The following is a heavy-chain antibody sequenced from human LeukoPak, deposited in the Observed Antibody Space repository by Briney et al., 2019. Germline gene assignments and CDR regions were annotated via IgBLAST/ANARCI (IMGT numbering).Heavy chain of an antibody. CDR1: GYTFTDYY. CDR2: INPNSGGT. CDR3: AVTTVTTDDY. V-gene: IGHV1-2*02. J-gene: IGHJ4*02. Sequence: ASVKVSCKASGYTFTDYYMHWVRQAPGQGLEWMGWINPNSGGTNYAQKFQGRVTMTRDTSIGTAYMELSRLRSDDTAVYFCAVTTVTTDDYWGQGTLVTVSS. D-gene: IGHD4-17*01.